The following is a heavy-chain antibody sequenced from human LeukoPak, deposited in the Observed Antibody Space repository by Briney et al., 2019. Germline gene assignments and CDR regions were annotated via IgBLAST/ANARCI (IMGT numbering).Heavy chain of an antibody. V-gene: IGHV3-53*01. CDR2: IYSGGST. J-gene: IGHJ4*02. Sequence: GGSLRLSCAASGFTVSSNYMSWVRQAPGKGLEWVSVIYSGGSTYYADSAKGRFTISRDNSKNTLYLQMNSLRAEDTAVYYCARDSYDSSGYIPARRFDYWGQGTLVTVSS. CDR1: GFTVSSNY. D-gene: IGHD3-22*01. CDR3: ARDSYDSSGYIPARRFDY.